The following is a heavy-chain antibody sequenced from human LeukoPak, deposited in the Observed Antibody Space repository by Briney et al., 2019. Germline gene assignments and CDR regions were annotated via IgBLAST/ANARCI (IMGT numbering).Heavy chain of an antibody. Sequence: SETLSLTCTVSGGSISSSSYYWGWIRQPPGKGLEWIGSIYYSGSTYYNPSLKSRVTISVDTSKNQFSLKLSSVTAADTAVYYCAKSRIAAAGRLSAFDYWGQGTLVTVSS. CDR2: IYYSGST. CDR1: GGSISSSSYY. D-gene: IGHD6-13*01. CDR3: AKSRIAAAGRLSAFDY. V-gene: IGHV4-39*07. J-gene: IGHJ4*02.